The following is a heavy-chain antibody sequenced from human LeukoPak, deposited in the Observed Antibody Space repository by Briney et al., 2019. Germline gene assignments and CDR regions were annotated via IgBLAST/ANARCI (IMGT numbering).Heavy chain of an antibody. Sequence: SQTLSLTCTVSGGSISSYYWSWIRQPPGKGLEWIGYIYYSGSTNYNPSLESRVTISVDTSKNQFSLKLSSVTAADTAVYYCAREPRLETGEGSGDYWGQGTLVTVSS. CDR1: GGSISSYY. J-gene: IGHJ4*02. D-gene: IGHD7-27*01. CDR2: IYYSGST. V-gene: IGHV4-59*12. CDR3: AREPRLETGEGSGDY.